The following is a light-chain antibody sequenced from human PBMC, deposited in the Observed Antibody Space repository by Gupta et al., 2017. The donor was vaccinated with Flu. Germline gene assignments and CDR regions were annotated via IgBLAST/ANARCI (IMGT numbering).Light chain of an antibody. CDR3: QQANSFPYT. J-gene: IGKJ2*01. CDR2: ATS. Sequence: LSSVSASVGDRVTISCQASHGIRTSLAWYQQKVGKAPKPLIYATSRLQSGVPSRFSGSGSGTDFTLTISSLQPEDFATYYCQQANSFPYTFGQGTKLEIK. CDR1: HGIRTS. V-gene: IGKV1-12*02.